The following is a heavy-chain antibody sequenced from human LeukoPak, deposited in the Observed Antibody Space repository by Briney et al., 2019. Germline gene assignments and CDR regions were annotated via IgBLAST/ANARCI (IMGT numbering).Heavy chain of an antibody. CDR1: QYALTGYS. D-gene: IGHD2-2*01. CDR3: VRDRGGYCSRANCRAGWFDP. V-gene: IGHV1-2*06. Sequence: ATLSASCKISQYALTGYSIPRVPEAPGQGLEWMGRINPTSGGKDYAQKFQGRVTTTRDTYISTAYMELSRLTSHDTAVYYCVRDRGGYCSRANCRAGWFDPWGQGTLVTVSS. J-gene: IGHJ5*02. CDR2: INPTSGGK.